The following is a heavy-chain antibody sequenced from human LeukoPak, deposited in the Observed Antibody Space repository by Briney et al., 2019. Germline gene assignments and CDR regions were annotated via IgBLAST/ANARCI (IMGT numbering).Heavy chain of an antibody. CDR1: GGSFSGYY. CDR2: IDYSGSA. Sequence: PSETLSLTCAVYGGSFSGYYWSWIRQPPGKGLEWIGSIDYSGSASYNPSLKSRVTISVDTSKNQFSLKLSSVTAADTAVYYCARSQQWLVPLDYWGQGTLVTVSS. V-gene: IGHV4-34*01. J-gene: IGHJ4*02. D-gene: IGHD6-19*01. CDR3: ARSQQWLVPLDY.